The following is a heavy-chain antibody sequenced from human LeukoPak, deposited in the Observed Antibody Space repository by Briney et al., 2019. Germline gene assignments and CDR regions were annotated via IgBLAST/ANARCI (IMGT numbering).Heavy chain of an antibody. D-gene: IGHD6-13*01. CDR2: IYYSGST. J-gene: IGHJ5*02. CDR1: GGSISSYY. Sequence: SETLSLTCTVSGGSISSYYWSWIRQPPGKGLEWIGYIYYSGSTNYNPSLKSRVTISVDTSKNQFSLKLSSVTAADTAVYYCARDIVGYSSSWYTFHWFDPWGQGTPVTVSS. V-gene: IGHV4-59*01. CDR3: ARDIVGYSSSWYTFHWFDP.